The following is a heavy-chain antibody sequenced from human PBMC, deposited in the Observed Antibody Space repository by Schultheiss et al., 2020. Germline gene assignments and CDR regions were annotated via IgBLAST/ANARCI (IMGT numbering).Heavy chain of an antibody. Sequence: GESLKISCAASGFTFSNAWMSWVRQAPGKGLEWVGRIKSKTDGGTTDYAAPVKGRFTISRDDSKNTLYLQMNSLKTEDTAVYYCTAGITVPSDYWGQGTLVTVYS. CDR3: TAGITVPSDY. V-gene: IGHV3-15*01. CDR1: GFTFSNAW. J-gene: IGHJ4*02. CDR2: IKSKTDGGTT. D-gene: IGHD3-3*01.